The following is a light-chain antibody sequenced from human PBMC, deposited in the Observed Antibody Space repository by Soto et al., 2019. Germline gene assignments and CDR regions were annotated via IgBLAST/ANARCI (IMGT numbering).Light chain of an antibody. V-gene: IGKV3-11*01. J-gene: IGKJ4*01. CDR1: QSASSY. Sequence: EIVLTQSPGTLSLSPGERATLSYRASQSASSYLAWYQQKPGQAPRLLIYEALNRATGIPARFSGSGSGTYFTLTISSLQPEDLATYYCQQSYTTPLTFGGGTKVDI. CDR3: QQSYTTPLT. CDR2: EAL.